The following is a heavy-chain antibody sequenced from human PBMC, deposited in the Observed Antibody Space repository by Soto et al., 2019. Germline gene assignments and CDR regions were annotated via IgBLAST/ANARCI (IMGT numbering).Heavy chain of an antibody. J-gene: IGHJ6*02. Sequence: QVQLVQSGAEVKKPGASVKVSCKASGYTFTSYGISWVRQAPGQGLEWMGWISAYNGNTNYAQKLQGRVTMTTDTATSTAYMELRSLRSDDTAVYYCAREVVLLWFGEFLPIGMDVWGQGTTVTVSS. CDR1: GYTFTSYG. CDR3: AREVVLLWFGEFLPIGMDV. V-gene: IGHV1-18*01. D-gene: IGHD3-10*01. CDR2: ISAYNGNT.